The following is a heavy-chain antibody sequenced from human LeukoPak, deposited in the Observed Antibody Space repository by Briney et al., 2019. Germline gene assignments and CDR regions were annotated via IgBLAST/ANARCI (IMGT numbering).Heavy chain of an antibody. CDR2: VHYSGGT. V-gene: IGHV4-59*08. Sequence: SETLSLTCTVSGNSVNTYYWSWIRQPPGKALEWIGFVHYSGGTSYTPSLRGRVTISLDTSKNQFSLRLTSVTAADTAVYYCAKQSWSLFDPCGQGTLVTVSS. J-gene: IGHJ5*02. CDR1: GNSVNTYY. CDR3: AKQSWSLFDP. D-gene: IGHD6-13*01.